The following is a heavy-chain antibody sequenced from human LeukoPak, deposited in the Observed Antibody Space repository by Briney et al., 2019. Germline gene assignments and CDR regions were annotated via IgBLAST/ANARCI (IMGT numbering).Heavy chain of an antibody. CDR2: IKRDGSDK. CDR3: ARATTLFGVDKYFHY. J-gene: IGHJ4*02. Sequence: GGSLRLSCAASGFTFSNYWMSWARQAPGKGLEWVANIKRDGSDKYYVDSVKGRFTISRDNAKNSLYLQMNSLRAEDTAVYYCARATTLFGVDKYFHYWGQGTPVTVSS. V-gene: IGHV3-7*05. D-gene: IGHD3-3*01. CDR1: GFTFSNYW.